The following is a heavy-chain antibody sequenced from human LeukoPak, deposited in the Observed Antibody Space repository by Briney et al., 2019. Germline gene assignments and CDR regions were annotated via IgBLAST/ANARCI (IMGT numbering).Heavy chain of an antibody. V-gene: IGHV3-21*01. CDR2: ISSSSSYI. CDR3: VREGTSSWALFDY. CDR1: GFTFSSYS. D-gene: IGHD6-13*01. J-gene: IGHJ4*02. Sequence: PGGSLRLSCAASGFTFSSYSMNWVRQAPGKGLEWVSSISSSSSYIYYADSVKGRFIISRDNAKNSLFLQMNSLRAEDTAVYYCVREGTSSWALFDYWGQGTLVTVSS.